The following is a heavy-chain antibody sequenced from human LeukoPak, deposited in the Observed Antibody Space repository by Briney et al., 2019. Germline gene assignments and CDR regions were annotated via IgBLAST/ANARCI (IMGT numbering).Heavy chain of an antibody. CDR3: ASGSTSHQFDY. Sequence: SETLSLTCAVYGGSFSGYYWSWIRQPPGKGPEWIGEINHSGSTNYNPSLKSRVTISVDTSRNQFSLKLSSVTAADTAVYYCASGSTSHQFDYWGQGTLVTVSS. D-gene: IGHD2-2*01. J-gene: IGHJ4*02. CDR1: GGSFSGYY. V-gene: IGHV4-34*01. CDR2: INHSGST.